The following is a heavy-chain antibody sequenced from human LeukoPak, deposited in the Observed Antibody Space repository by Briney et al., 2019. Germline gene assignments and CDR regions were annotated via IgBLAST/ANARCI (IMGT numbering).Heavy chain of an antibody. Sequence: GGSLRLSCAASGFTSSSYWMSWVRQAPGKGLEWVANIKRDGSDKYYVDSVKGRFTISRDNAKNSLYLQLNSLRAEDTAVYYCARGPYYDSSGYGLADPWGQGTLVTVSS. CDR1: GFTSSSYW. V-gene: IGHV3-7*03. J-gene: IGHJ5*02. D-gene: IGHD3-22*01. CDR3: ARGPYYDSSGYGLADP. CDR2: IKRDGSDK.